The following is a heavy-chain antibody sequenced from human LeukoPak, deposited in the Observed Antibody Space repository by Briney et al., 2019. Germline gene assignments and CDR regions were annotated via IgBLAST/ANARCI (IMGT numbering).Heavy chain of an antibody. J-gene: IGHJ4*02. CDR2: ISGSGGST. V-gene: IGHV3-23*01. D-gene: IGHD2-15*01. CDR1: GFTFSSYA. Sequence: GRSLRLSCAASGFTFSSYAMHWVRQAPGKGLEWVSAISGSGGSTYYADSVKGRSTISRDNSKNTLYLQMNSLRAEDTAVYYCAKVTHPGGYWGQGTLVTVSS. CDR3: AKVTHPGGY.